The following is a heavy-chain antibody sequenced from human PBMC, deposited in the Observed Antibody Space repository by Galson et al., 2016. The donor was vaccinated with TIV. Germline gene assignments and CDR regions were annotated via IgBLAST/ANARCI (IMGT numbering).Heavy chain of an antibody. D-gene: IGHD2-15*01. Sequence: SVKVSCKASGGTFRSYVISWVRQAPGQGLEWMGGIIPIFGTATYARKFQDRVTITADESTSTAYMELNSLNSDDTAVYYWARGARGVYCRGGRCSSNWFNPWGQGTLVTVSS. CDR1: GGTFRSYV. V-gene: IGHV1-69*13. J-gene: IGHJ5*02. CDR3: ARGARGVYCRGGRCSSNWFNP. CDR2: IIPIFGTA.